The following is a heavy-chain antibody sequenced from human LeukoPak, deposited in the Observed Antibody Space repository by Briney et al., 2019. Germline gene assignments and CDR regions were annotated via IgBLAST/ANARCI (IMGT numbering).Heavy chain of an antibody. CDR2: INPSGGSR. CDR1: GYSFTGYY. V-gene: IGHV1-46*01. CDR3: ARADYYDSNGYYYGYFDY. Sequence: ASVRASCKASGYSFTGYYIHWVRQAPGQGLEWMGIINPSGGSRNYAQKFQGRVTMTRDTSTSTVYMELSSLRSQDTAVYYCARADYYDSNGYYYGYFDYWGQGTLVTVSS. D-gene: IGHD3-22*01. J-gene: IGHJ4*02.